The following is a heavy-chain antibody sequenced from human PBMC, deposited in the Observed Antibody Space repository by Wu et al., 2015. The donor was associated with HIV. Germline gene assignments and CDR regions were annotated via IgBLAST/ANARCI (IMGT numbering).Heavy chain of an antibody. Sequence: QVQLVQSGAEVKKPGSSVKVSCKASGGTFSSYAIHWVRQAPGQGLEWMGWINPNSGGSKSPQKFQGRVTMTRDTSVSTVYLELTRLKFDDTAIYYCTKDYGIVGSTLPEYFQHWGQGTLVTVSS. CDR2: INPNSGGS. J-gene: IGHJ1*01. CDR3: TKDYGIVGSTLPEYFQH. V-gene: IGHV1-2*02. D-gene: IGHD1-26*01. CDR1: GGTFSSYA.